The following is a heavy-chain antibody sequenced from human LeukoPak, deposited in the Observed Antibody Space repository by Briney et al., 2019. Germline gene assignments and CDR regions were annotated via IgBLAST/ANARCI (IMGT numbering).Heavy chain of an antibody. CDR2: IYHSGST. CDR3: ARKYSYTSSWLS. CDR1: GYSISSGYY. J-gene: IGHJ5*02. Sequence: SETLSLTCAVSGYSISSGYYWGWIRQPPGKGLEWIGSIYHSGSTYYNPSLKSRVTISVDTSKNQSSLKLSSVTAADTAVYYCARKYSYTSSWLSWGQGTLVTVSS. D-gene: IGHD6-13*01. V-gene: IGHV4-38-2*01.